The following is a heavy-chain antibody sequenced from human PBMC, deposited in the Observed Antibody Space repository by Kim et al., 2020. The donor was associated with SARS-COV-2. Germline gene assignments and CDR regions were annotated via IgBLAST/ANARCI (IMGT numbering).Heavy chain of an antibody. CDR3: ARTREGMEWLFFDY. V-gene: IGHV3-53*01. D-gene: IGHD3-3*01. J-gene: IGHJ4*02. Sequence: ADPVKGRFTISRDNSKNTLYLQMNGLRAEETAVYYCARTREGMEWLFFDYWGQGTLVTVSS.